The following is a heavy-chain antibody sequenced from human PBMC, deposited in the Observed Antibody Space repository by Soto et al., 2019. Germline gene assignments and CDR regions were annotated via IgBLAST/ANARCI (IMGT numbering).Heavy chain of an antibody. D-gene: IGHD1-1*01. CDR1: GFSISSPHPN. J-gene: IGHJ4*02. CDR2: IHYSGTT. V-gene: IGHV4-30-4*01. Sequence: SGTLSLTCTGSGFSISSPHPNWIWVCQYPGKGLEWIGFIHYSGTTYYTPSLKSRVAISVDTSRNDFSLRLSSVTAADTAVYYCPPGGDASKPGYWGQGTLVTVSS. CDR3: PPGGDASKPGY.